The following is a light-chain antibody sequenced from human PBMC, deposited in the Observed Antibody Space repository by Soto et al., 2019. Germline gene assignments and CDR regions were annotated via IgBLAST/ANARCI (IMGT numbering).Light chain of an antibody. CDR1: QSVSSN. V-gene: IGKV3-15*01. CDR3: QKYSHWPTWT. CDR2: GAS. Sequence: EIVMTQSPATLSVSAGERATLSCRASQSVSSNLAWYQQKPGQAPRLLIYGASTRATGIPARFSGSGSGTEFTLTISSLQSEDFAVYYCQKYSHWPTWTFGQGTKVDIK. J-gene: IGKJ1*01.